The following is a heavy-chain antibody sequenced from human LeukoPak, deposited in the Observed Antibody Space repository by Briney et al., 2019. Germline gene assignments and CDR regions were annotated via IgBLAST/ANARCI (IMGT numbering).Heavy chain of an antibody. CDR2: INPNSGGT. CDR3: ARGGGYSSGDNWFDP. Sequence: GASVKVSCKASGYTFTGYYMHWVRQAPGQGLEWMGWINPNSGGTNYAQKFQGWVTMTRDTSISTAYMELSRLRSDDTAVYYCARGGGYSSGDNWFDPWGQGTPVTVSS. J-gene: IGHJ5*02. CDR1: GYTFTGYY. D-gene: IGHD6-19*01. V-gene: IGHV1-2*04.